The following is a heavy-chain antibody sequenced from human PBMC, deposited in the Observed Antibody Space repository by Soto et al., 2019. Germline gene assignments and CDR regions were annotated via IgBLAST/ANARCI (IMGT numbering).Heavy chain of an antibody. D-gene: IGHD5-12*01. Sequence: ASVKVSCKASGGTFSSYTISWVRQAPGQGLEWMGRIIPILGIANYAQKFQGRVTITADKSTSTAYMELSSLRSEDTAVYYCARPGENSGYDFDYWGQGTLVTVSS. CDR1: GGTFSSYT. J-gene: IGHJ4*02. CDR2: IIPILGIA. V-gene: IGHV1-69*02. CDR3: ARPGENSGYDFDY.